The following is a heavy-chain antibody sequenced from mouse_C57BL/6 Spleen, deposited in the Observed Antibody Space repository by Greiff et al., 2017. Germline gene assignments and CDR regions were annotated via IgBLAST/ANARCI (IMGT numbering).Heavy chain of an antibody. CDR2: IYPGSGNT. Sequence: QVQLQQSGPELVKPGASVKISCKASGYTFTDYYINWVKQRPGQGLAWIGWIYPGSGNTKYNEKFKGKATLTVDTSSSTAYMQLSSLTSEDSAVYFCARPYYYGSSSWFAYWGQGTLVTVSA. D-gene: IGHD1-1*01. V-gene: IGHV1-84*01. CDR3: ARPYYYGSSSWFAY. CDR1: GYTFTDYY. J-gene: IGHJ3*01.